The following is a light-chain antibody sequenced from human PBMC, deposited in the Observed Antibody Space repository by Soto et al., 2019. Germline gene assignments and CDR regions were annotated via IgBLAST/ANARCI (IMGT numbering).Light chain of an antibody. Sequence: QSALTQPASVSGSPGQSITISCTGTSSDVGSYNLVSWYQQHPSKAPKLMIYEVSKRPSGVSTRFSGSKSGNTASLTISGLQAEDEADYYCCSYAGSSTYVVFGGGTKLTVL. V-gene: IGLV2-23*02. CDR3: CSYAGSSTYVV. J-gene: IGLJ2*01. CDR2: EVS. CDR1: SSDVGSYNL.